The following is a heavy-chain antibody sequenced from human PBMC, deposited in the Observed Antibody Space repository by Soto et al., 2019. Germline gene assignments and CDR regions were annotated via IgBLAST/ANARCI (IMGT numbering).Heavy chain of an antibody. CDR3: AKDSHSSSWYYFDY. V-gene: IGHV4-39*02. CDR2: IYSSGST. CDR1: GDSISGTSFY. D-gene: IGHD6-13*01. J-gene: IGHJ4*02. Sequence: SETLSLTCTVSGDSISGTSFYWGWIRQSSGKGLEWIASIYSSGSTFYNLSLKSRLSLSVDTSKNQFSLRLQSVTAADTAVYYCAKDSHSSSWYYFDYWGQGTLVTVSS.